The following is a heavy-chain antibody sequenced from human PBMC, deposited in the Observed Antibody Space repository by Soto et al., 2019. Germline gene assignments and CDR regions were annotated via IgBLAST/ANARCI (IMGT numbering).Heavy chain of an antibody. J-gene: IGHJ5*01. CDR3: ARETPSFDS. V-gene: IGHV3-23*01. CDR1: GFTFSSYA. Sequence: PGGSLRLSCAASGFTFSSYAMSWVRQAPGKGLEWVSSISSKFDTTYHPDTVKGRLTVSRDNSKNTLYLQMTSLRDEDTAVYYCARETPSFDSWGQGTLVTVSS. D-gene: IGHD2-15*01. CDR2: ISSKFDTT.